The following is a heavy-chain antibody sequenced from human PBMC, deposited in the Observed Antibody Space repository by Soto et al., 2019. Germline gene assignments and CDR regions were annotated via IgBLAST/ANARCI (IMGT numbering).Heavy chain of an antibody. CDR3: ARNPTESGYSWFDP. V-gene: IGHV1-18*01. CDR2: ISAYNGNT. D-gene: IGHD4-4*01. J-gene: IGHJ5*02. Sequence: GASVKVSCKASAYTFTSYGISWVRQAPGQGLEWMGWISAYNGNTNYAQKLQGRVTMTTDASTSTAYMELRSLRSDDTAVYYCARNPTESGYSWFDPWGQGTLVTVSS. CDR1: AYTFTSYG.